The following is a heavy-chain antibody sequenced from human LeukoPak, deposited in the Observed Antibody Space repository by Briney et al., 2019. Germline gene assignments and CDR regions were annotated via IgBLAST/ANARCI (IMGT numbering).Heavy chain of an antibody. J-gene: IGHJ3*02. CDR3: ARGVYYDVWSGYYSGAFDI. CDR1: GASISSYY. V-gene: IGHV4-4*07. D-gene: IGHD3-3*01. Sequence: PSETLSLTCTVSGASISSYYWSWLRQPAGEGLEWIGRNYSSGSTNYNPSLKSRVTMSVDTSKNQFSLRLSSVTAADTAVYYCARGVYYDVWSGYYSGAFDIWGQGTMVSVSS. CDR2: NYSSGST.